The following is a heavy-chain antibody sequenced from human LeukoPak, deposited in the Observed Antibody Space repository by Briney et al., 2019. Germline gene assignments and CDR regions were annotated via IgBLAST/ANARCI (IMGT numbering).Heavy chain of an antibody. V-gene: IGHV1-18*01. Sequence: ASVKVSCKASGYTFTSYGISWVRQAPGQGLEWMGWISAYNGNTNYAQKLQGRVTMTTDTSTSTAYMELRSLRSDDTAVYYCARDRVLITPLNWFDPWGQGTLVTVSS. D-gene: IGHD2-15*01. CDR2: ISAYNGNT. CDR1: GYTFTSYG. CDR3: ARDRVLITPLNWFDP. J-gene: IGHJ5*02.